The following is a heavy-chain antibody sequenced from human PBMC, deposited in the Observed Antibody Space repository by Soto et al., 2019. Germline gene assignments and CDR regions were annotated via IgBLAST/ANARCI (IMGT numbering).Heavy chain of an antibody. CDR1: GFSVTSDY. J-gene: IGHJ6*02. V-gene: IGHV3-66*01. Sequence: GGSLRVSCADSGFSVTSDYMSWVCQAPGMGLEWVSILCSGANTHNADSVRGTFTISRDNSKNTLYLQTNSLRAEDTAVYYCAREKGDYDFWSGYFKSCYYYGMDVWGQGT. D-gene: IGHD3-3*01. CDR3: AREKGDYDFWSGYFKSCYYYGMDV. CDR2: LCSGANT.